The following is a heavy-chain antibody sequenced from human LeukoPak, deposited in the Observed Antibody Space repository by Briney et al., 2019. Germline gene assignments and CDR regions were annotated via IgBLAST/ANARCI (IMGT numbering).Heavy chain of an antibody. J-gene: IGHJ5*02. V-gene: IGHV3-48*01. CDR2: ISSGSGTI. Sequence: PGGSLRLSCAASGFTFSSYSMNWVRQAPGKGLEYVSYISSGSGTIYYADSVKGRFTISRDNSKNTLYLQMNSLRAEDTAVYYCAKVAIPQNWFDPWGQGTLVTVSS. CDR3: AKVAIPQNWFDP. CDR1: GFTFSSYS. D-gene: IGHD2-21*01.